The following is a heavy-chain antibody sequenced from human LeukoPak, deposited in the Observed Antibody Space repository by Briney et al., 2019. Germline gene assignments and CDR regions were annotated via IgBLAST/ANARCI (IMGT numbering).Heavy chain of an antibody. CDR1: GYTFTSYD. J-gene: IGHJ5*02. V-gene: IGHV1-8*01. CDR2: MNPNSGNT. Sequence: ASVKVSCKASGYTFTSYDINWVRQATGQGLEWMGWMNPNSGNTGCAQKFQGRVTMTRNTSISTAYMELSSLRSEDTAVYYCARTPTYYDFWSGYYIVWFDPWGQGTLVTVSS. D-gene: IGHD3-3*01. CDR3: ARTPTYYDFWSGYYIVWFDP.